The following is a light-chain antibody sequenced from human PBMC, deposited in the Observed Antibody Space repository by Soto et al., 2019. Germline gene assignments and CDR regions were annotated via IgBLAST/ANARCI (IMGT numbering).Light chain of an antibody. CDR3: QPSWT. J-gene: IGKJ1*01. CDR2: KAS. V-gene: IGKV1-5*03. CDR1: QSISSW. Sequence: DIQMTQSPSTLSASVGDRVTITCRASQSISSWLAWYQQKPGKAPKLLIYKASSLESGVPSRFSGSGSGTEFTLIISSLQHDGFAPYSCQPSWTFGQGTKVEIK.